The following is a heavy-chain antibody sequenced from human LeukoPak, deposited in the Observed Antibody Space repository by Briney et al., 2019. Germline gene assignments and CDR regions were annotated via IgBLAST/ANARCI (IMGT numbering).Heavy chain of an antibody. D-gene: IGHD3-22*01. J-gene: IGHJ4*02. CDR3: ARDRPRPGYDSSGYYYSDYFDY. V-gene: IGHV3-21*01. Sequence: PGGSLRLSCAASGFTFSSYEMNWVRQAPGKGLEWVSSISSSSSYIYYADSVKGRFTISRDNAKNSLYLQMNSLRAEDTAVYYCARDRPRPGYDSSGYYYSDYFDYWGQGTLVTVSS. CDR2: ISSSSSYI. CDR1: GFTFSSYE.